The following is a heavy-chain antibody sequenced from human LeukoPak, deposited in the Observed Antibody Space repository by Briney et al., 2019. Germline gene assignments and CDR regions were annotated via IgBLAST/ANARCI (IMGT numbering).Heavy chain of an antibody. Sequence: GGSLRLSCAASGFTFSNDWMNWDRQAPGKGLEWVANIRKDGSEKHYVDSVTGRFTISRDNAKNSLYLQMNSLRAEDTAVYYCSRDGSGPFDDWGQGTLVTVSS. CDR2: IRKDGSEK. CDR3: SRDGSGPFDD. V-gene: IGHV3-7*05. J-gene: IGHJ4*02. D-gene: IGHD5-12*01. CDR1: GFTFSNDW.